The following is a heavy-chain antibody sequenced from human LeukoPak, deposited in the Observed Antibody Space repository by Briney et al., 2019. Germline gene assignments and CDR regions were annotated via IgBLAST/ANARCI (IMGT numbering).Heavy chain of an antibody. CDR3: ARGWSDAFDM. CDR1: GFTFSSYA. V-gene: IGHV3-23*01. CDR2: ISGSGGST. D-gene: IGHD2-15*01. J-gene: IGHJ3*02. Sequence: GGSLRLSCAASGFTFSSYAMSWVRQAPGKGLEWVSAISGSGGSTYYADSVKGRFTVSRDNAKNLLYLQMNSLRAEDTAVYYCARGWSDAFDMWGQGTMVTVSS.